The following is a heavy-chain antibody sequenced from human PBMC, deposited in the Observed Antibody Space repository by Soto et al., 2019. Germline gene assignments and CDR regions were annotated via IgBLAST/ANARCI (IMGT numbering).Heavy chain of an antibody. J-gene: IGHJ4*02. CDR2: IYHSGST. D-gene: IGHD3-10*01. Sequence: PSETLSLTCAVYGGSFSGYYWSWIRQPPGKGLEWIGDIYHSGSTNYNPSLKSRVTISVDTSKNQFSLKLSSVTAADTAVYYCARHRGPMARPGGYFDYWGQGTLVTVSS. CDR1: GGSFSGYY. CDR3: ARHRGPMARPGGYFDY. V-gene: IGHV4-34*01.